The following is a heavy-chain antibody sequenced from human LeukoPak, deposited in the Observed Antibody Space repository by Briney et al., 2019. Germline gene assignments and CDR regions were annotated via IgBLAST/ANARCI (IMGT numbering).Heavy chain of an antibody. V-gene: IGHV6-1*01. CDR2: TYYRSKWYN. Sequence: SQTLSLTCAISGDSVSSSRAAWNWIRQSPSRGLEWLGRTYYRSKWYNDYAVSVRSRITVNPDRPKNQFSLKVTFVTAADTAVYYCARPAVRGVMGRYFDSWGQGTLVTVSS. J-gene: IGHJ4*02. D-gene: IGHD3-10*01. CDR3: ARPAVRGVMGRYFDS. CDR1: GDSVSSSRAA.